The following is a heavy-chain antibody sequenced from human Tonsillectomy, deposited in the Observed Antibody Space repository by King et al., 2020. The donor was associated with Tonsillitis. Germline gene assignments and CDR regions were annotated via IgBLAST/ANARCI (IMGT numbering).Heavy chain of an antibody. CDR1: GFTFSSYA. D-gene: IGHD3-10*01. CDR2: YLYDGHNK. CDR3: ASGARVD. Sequence: VQLVESGGGVVQPGRSLRLSCAASGFTFSSYAMHWVRQATGKGLVWVAVYLYDGHNKYYADSVKFRFTISRDNSKTTLYLQMNSRRAEDTAVYYCASGARVDWGQGTLVTVSS. J-gene: IGHJ4*02. V-gene: IGHV3-30-3*01.